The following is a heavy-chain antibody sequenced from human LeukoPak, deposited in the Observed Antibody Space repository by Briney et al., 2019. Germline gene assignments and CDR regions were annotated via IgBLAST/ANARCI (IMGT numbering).Heavy chain of an antibody. CDR3: AKSRGPTDPYYFDY. CDR2: SNPSGGST. CDR1: GYTFTTYY. V-gene: IGHV1-46*01. Sequence: ASVKVSCKASGYTFTTYYIHWVRQAPGQGLEWMGISNPSGGSTGYAQRFQGRVTMTADTSTSTVFMELSSLRAEDTAVYYCAKSRGPTDPYYFDYWGQGTLVTVSS. J-gene: IGHJ4*02.